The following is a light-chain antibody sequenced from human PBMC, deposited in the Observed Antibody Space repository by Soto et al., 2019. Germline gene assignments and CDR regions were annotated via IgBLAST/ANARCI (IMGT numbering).Light chain of an antibody. CDR3: QQYNNWPC. J-gene: IGKJ3*01. CDR1: QSVSSN. CDR2: GAS. V-gene: IGKV3-15*01. Sequence: IVMTQSPATLSVYPGERATLSCRASQSVSSNLAWYQQKPGQAPRLLIYGASTRATGIPARFSGSGSGTEFTLTISSLQSEDFAVYYCQQYNNWPCFGPGTKVDIK.